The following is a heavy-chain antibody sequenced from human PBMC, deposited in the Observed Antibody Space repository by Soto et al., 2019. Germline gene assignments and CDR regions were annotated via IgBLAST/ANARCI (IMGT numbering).Heavy chain of an antibody. Sequence: QVQLQESGSGLLKPSQTLSLDCSVSGDSLRRGFHHWSWIRQTPGEGLQLIGYIDTNGDTHYDPSLRNPLNMSIVTTESRFSLKVTSVTAADPAVYYCARGTVYYCPNDKCGFFFAQWGQGAVVTVTS. CDR3: ARGTVYYCPNDKCGFFFAQ. CDR2: IDTNGDT. D-gene: IGHD2-8*01. CDR1: GDSLRRGFHH. J-gene: IGHJ4*02. V-gene: IGHV4-31*01.